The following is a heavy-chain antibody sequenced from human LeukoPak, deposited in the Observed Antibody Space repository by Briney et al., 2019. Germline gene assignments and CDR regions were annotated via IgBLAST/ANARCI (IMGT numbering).Heavy chain of an antibody. V-gene: IGHV3-23*01. J-gene: IGHJ6*03. CDR1: GFTFSNYG. D-gene: IGHD2-2*01. CDR2: ISGSGTNT. Sequence: GGSLRLSCAASGFTFSNYGLTWVRQAPGKGLEWVSAISGSGTNTYYADSVKGRFTISRDNSKNTLYLQMNSLRGEDTAVYYCAKAQYQLPSSYYYYYMDVWGKGTTVTVSS. CDR3: AKAQYQLPSSYYYYYMDV.